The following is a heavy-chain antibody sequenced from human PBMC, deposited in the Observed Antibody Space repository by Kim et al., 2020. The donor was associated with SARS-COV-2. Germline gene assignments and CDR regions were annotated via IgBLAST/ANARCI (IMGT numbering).Heavy chain of an antibody. V-gene: IGHV3-15*01. J-gene: IGHJ3*02. CDR1: GSTFITTW. CDR3: ATELWCSSTNCHATFNI. D-gene: IGHD2-2*01. CDR2: IKSKTDGVTT. Sequence: GGSLRLSCAASGSTFITTWMSWVRQAPGKGLEWVGRIKSKTDGVTTAYAAPVKGRFTISRDDSINTLYLETNSLKIEDTAVYYCATELWCSSTNCHATFNIWGQGTMVTVSS.